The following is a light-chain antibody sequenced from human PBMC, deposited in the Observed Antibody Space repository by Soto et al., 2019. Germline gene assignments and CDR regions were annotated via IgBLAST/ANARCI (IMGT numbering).Light chain of an antibody. V-gene: IGKV2-30*01. CDR2: KVS. Sequence: DVVMTQSPLSLPVTLGQPASISCRSSQSLVYSDGNTYLNWFHQRPGQSPRRLIYKVSNRDSGVPDRFSGSGSGTDFTLKISRMEAEDVGVYYCMHGTYWPRLTFGGGTKVEIK. J-gene: IGKJ4*01. CDR1: QSLVYSDGNTY. CDR3: MHGTYWPRLT.